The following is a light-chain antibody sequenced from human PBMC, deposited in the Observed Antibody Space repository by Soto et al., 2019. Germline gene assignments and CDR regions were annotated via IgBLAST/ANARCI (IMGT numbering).Light chain of an antibody. CDR1: TSNILRNY. CDR3: QSYDPTLRTSL. V-gene: IGLV1-47*01. J-gene: IGLJ2*01. Sequence: QSVLTQPPSASGNPGQRLTISCSGSTSNILRNYVYWYRQLPGTAPRLLISMNDQRPSGVPDRFSGSKSGTSASLAISGLRSEDEADYYCQSYDPTLRTSLFGGGTKVTVL. CDR2: MND.